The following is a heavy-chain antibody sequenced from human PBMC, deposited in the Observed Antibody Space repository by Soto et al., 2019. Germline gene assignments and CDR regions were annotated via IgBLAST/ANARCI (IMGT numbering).Heavy chain of an antibody. CDR3: AHTAPMYCFDS. Sequence: QITLKESGPTLVKPTQTLTLTCTFSGFSLTTSGVGVGWIRQPPGKALEWLALIYWDDDKRYSPSLRSRLTITKDTSKNLVVLTMTNMDPVDTATYYCAHTAPMYCFDSWGQGTLVTVSS. CDR2: IYWDDDK. V-gene: IGHV2-5*02. J-gene: IGHJ4*02. CDR1: GFSLTTSGVG.